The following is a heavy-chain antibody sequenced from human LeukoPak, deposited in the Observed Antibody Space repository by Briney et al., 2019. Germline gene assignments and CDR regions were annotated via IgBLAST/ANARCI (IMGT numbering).Heavy chain of an antibody. Sequence: ASVKVSCKTSGYSFHPYGLTWVRQAPGQGLEWMGWISTYNGNTNYAQKFQGRVSMTTDTSTNTAYLELRGLRSNDTAVYFCASPAKGAYYYYCMDVWGKGTTVTVSS. J-gene: IGHJ6*03. CDR1: GYSFHPYG. CDR3: ASPAKGAYYYYCMDV. CDR2: ISTYNGNT. V-gene: IGHV1-18*01. D-gene: IGHD2-2*01.